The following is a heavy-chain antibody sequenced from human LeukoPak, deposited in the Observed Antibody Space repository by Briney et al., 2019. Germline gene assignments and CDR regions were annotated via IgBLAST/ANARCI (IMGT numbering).Heavy chain of an antibody. V-gene: IGHV4-34*01. CDR2: INHSGST. J-gene: IGHJ4*02. D-gene: IGHD2-2*01. CDR1: GGSFSGYY. CDR3: ARGSLRYCSSTSCLGFDY. Sequence: SETLSLTCAVSGGSFSGYYWSWIRQPPGKGLEWIGEINHSGSTNYNPSLKSRVTISVDTSKNQFSLKLSSVTAADTAVYYCARGSLRYCSSTSCLGFDYWGQGTLVTVSS.